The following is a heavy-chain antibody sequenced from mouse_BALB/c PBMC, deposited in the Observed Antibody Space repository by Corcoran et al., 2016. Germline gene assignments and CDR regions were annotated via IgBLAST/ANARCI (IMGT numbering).Heavy chain of an antibody. CDR3: ARCNWYFDV. CDR2: IDPANGNT. Sequence: EVQLQQSGAELVKPGASVKLSCTASGFNIKDTFMHWVKQRPEQGLEWIGRIDPANGNTKYDPKFQGKATITADTSSNTAYLQLSSLTSEDTAVYYCARCNWYFDVWGAGTMVTVSS. J-gene: IGHJ1*01. CDR1: GFNIKDTF. V-gene: IGHV14-3*02.